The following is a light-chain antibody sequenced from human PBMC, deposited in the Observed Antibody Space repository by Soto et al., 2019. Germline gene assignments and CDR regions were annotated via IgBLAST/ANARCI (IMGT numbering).Light chain of an antibody. CDR2: AAS. J-gene: IGKJ4*01. V-gene: IGKV3-15*01. Sequence: IVMTQSPATLSVSPWEGVTLSCRASQSVSSNLAWYQQKPGQAPRLLIYAASTRATGIPARFSGSGSGTEFTLTISSLQPDDFATYYCQQYNSYSSFGGGTKVDIK. CDR1: QSVSSN. CDR3: QQYNSYSS.